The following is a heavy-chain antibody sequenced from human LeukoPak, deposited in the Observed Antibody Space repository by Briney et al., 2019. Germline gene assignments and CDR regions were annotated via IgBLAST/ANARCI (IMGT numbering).Heavy chain of an antibody. J-gene: IGHJ4*02. CDR3: ARARYYYDSSGYFLYFDY. D-gene: IGHD3-22*01. CDR1: GFTFSSYW. V-gene: IGHV3-7*01. CDR2: IKQDGSEK. Sequence: GGSLRLSCAASGFTFSSYWMSWVRQAPGKGLERVANIKQDGSEKYYVDSVKGRFTISRDNAKNSLYLQMNSLRAEDTAVYYCARARYYYDSSGYFLYFDYWGQGTLVTVSS.